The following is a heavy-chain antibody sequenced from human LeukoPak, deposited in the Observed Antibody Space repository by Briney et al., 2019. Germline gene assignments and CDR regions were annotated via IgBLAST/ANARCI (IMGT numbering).Heavy chain of an antibody. J-gene: IGHJ4*02. D-gene: IGHD3-10*01. CDR3: ARGGYGSGSYSGFDY. CDR1: GFTFSSYD. CDR2: IGTAGDT. Sequence: GGSLRLSCAASGFTFSSYDMHWVRQATGKGLEWVSAIGTAGDTYYPGSVKGRFTISRENAKNSLYLQMNSLRAGDTAVYYCARGGYGSGSYSGFDYWGQGTLVTVSS. V-gene: IGHV3-13*01.